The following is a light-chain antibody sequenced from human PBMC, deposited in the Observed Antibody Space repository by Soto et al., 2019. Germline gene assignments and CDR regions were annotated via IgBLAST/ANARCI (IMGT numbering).Light chain of an antibody. V-gene: IGLV4-69*01. J-gene: IGLJ2*01. CDR3: QTWGTGIQV. Sequence: QLVLTQSPSASASPGASVKLTCTLSSGHSSYAIAWHQQQPEKGPRYLMKLNSDGSHRKGDGIPDRFSGSSSGAERYLTISSLQSEDEADYYCQTWGTGIQVFGGGTKLTVL. CDR2: LNSDGSH. CDR1: SGHSSYA.